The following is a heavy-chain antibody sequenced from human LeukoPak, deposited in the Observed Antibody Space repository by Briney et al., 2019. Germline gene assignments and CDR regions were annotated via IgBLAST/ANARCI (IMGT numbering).Heavy chain of an antibody. D-gene: IGHD4-17*01. CDR1: GYTFNNYG. Sequence: ASVKVSCKASGYTFNNYGISWVRQAPGQGLEWMGWINAYNGNANYAQKLQGRVTMTTDTSTSTAYMELRSLRSDDTAVYYCARDEFGDFQGFDYWGQGTRVTVSS. V-gene: IGHV1-18*01. CDR2: INAYNGNA. CDR3: ARDEFGDFQGFDY. J-gene: IGHJ4*02.